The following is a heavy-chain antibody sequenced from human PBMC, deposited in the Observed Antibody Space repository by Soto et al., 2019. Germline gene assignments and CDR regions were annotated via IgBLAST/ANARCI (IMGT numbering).Heavy chain of an antibody. Sequence: GGSLRLSCAASGFTFSSYGMHWVRQAPGKGLEWVAVISYDGSNKYYADSVKGRFTISRDNSKNTLYLQMNSLRAEDTAVYYCAKDGGNTIFGVPRGSYYYGMDVWGQGTTVTVSS. CDR3: AKDGGNTIFGVPRGSYYYGMDV. CDR2: ISYDGSNK. J-gene: IGHJ6*02. V-gene: IGHV3-30*18. D-gene: IGHD3-3*01. CDR1: GFTFSSYG.